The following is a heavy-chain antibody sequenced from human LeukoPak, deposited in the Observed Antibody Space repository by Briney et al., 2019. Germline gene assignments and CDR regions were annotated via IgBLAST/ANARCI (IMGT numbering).Heavy chain of an antibody. CDR1: GFTFSSYS. Sequence: PGGSLRLSCAASGFTFSSYSMNWVRQAPGKGLEWVSYISSSSSTINYADSVKGRFTISRDNAKNSLYLQMNSLRAEDTAVYYCARAHHRRVYDYVWGSYPYWGQGTLVTVSS. J-gene: IGHJ4*02. CDR2: ISSSSSTI. V-gene: IGHV3-48*01. D-gene: IGHD3-16*02. CDR3: ARAHHRRVYDYVWGSYPY.